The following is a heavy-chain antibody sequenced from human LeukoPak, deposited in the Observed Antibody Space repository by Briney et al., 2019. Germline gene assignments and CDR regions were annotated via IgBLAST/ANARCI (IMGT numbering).Heavy chain of an antibody. CDR2: INTNTGNP. D-gene: IGHD2-8*01. CDR1: GYTFTSYA. CDR3: ARRTNGVWNWFDP. Sequence: ASVTVSCKASGYTFTSYAMNWVRQAPGQGLEWMGWINTNTGNPTYAQGFTGRFVFSLDTSVSTAYLQISSLKAEGTAVYYCARRTNGVWNWFDPWGQGTLVTVSS. V-gene: IGHV7-4-1*02. J-gene: IGHJ5*02.